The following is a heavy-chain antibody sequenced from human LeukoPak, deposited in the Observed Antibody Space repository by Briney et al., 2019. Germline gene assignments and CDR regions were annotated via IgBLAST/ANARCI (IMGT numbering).Heavy chain of an antibody. V-gene: IGHV1-69*13. J-gene: IGHJ5*02. Sequence: GASVKVSCKASGYTFTSYAMNWVRQAPGQGLEWMGGIIPTFGTANYAQKFQGRVTITADESTSTAYMELSSLRSEDTAVYYCARDPALGYTSGWYNWFDPWGQGTLVTVSS. CDR3: ARDPALGYTSGWYNWFDP. CDR2: IIPTFGTA. CDR1: GYTFTSYA. D-gene: IGHD6-19*01.